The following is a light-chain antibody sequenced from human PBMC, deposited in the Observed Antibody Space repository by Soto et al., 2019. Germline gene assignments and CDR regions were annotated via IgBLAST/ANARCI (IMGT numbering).Light chain of an antibody. CDR2: DTS. CDR3: LLSNSAARVV. CDR1: TGAVTSGHY. J-gene: IGLJ2*01. V-gene: IGLV7-46*01. Sequence: QAVVTQEPSLTVSPGGTVTLTCGSSTGAVTSGHYPYWFQQKPGQAPRTLIYDTSNKHSWTPARFSGSLLGGKAALTLSGAQPEDEAEYSCLLSNSAARVVFGGGTKLTVL.